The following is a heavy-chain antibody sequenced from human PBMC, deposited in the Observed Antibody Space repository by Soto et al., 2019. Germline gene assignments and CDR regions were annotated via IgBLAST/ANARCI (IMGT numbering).Heavy chain of an antibody. V-gene: IGHV3-30-3*01. J-gene: IGHJ4*02. D-gene: IGHD4-17*01. CDR2: ISYDGSNK. Sequence: GGSLRLSCAASGFTFSSYAMHWVRQAPGKGLEWVAVISYDGSNKYYADSVKGRFTISRDNSKNTLYLQMNSLRAEDTAVYYCARGMTTVTTHIFDYWGQGTLVPVSS. CDR1: GFTFSSYA. CDR3: ARGMTTVTTHIFDY.